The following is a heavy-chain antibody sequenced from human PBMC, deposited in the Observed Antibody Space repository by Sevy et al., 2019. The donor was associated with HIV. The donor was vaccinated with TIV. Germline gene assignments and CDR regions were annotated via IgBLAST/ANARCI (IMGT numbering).Heavy chain of an antibody. D-gene: IGHD6-19*01. Sequence: GSLRLSCVASGFTFSTNAMSWVRQAPGKGLEWVSGISGSGISIYYAGSVKGRFTISRDNSKNTLILQMNSLRAEDTAIYYCAKELPGYQYDSSGNLDTWGQGRLVTVSS. V-gene: IGHV3-23*01. J-gene: IGHJ5*02. CDR1: GFTFSTNA. CDR2: ISGSGISI. CDR3: AKELPGYQYDSSGNLDT.